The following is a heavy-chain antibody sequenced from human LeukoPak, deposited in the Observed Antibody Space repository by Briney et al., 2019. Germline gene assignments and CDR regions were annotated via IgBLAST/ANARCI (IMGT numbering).Heavy chain of an antibody. CDR3: ARLGPYYDYVWGSYRMPYYFDY. J-gene: IGHJ4*02. V-gene: IGHV4-34*01. CDR2: INHSGST. D-gene: IGHD3-16*02. CDR1: GASFSGYY. Sequence: QTSETLSLTCAAYGASFSGYYWSWIRQPPGKGLEWVGEINHSGSTNYNPSLKSRVTISVDTSKNQFSLKLSSVTAADTAVYYCARLGPYYDYVWGSYRMPYYFDYWGQETLVTVSS.